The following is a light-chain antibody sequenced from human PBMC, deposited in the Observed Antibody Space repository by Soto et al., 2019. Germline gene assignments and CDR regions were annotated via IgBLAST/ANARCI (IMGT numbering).Light chain of an antibody. CDR3: QQLNNFPPFT. CDR1: QGISNY. J-gene: IGKJ3*01. CDR2: GAF. V-gene: IGKV1-9*01. Sequence: IQLTQSPSSLSASIGDRVTITCRASQGISNYLAWYQQKPGKAPKLLIYGAFTLQSGVPSRFNCSGSGTDFTLTISSLQPVDLATYYCQQLNNFPPFTFGPGTKVDLK.